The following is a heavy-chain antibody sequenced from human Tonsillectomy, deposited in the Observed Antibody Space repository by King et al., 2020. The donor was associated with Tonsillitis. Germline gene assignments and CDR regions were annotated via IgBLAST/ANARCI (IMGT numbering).Heavy chain of an antibody. V-gene: IGHV1-46*01. Sequence: VQLVESGAEVKKPGASVKVSCKASGYTFTSYYMHWVRQAPGQGLEWMGIINPSGGSTIYAQKFQGRVTMTRDPSTSTVYMELSSLRSEDTAVYYCARDGRGVGYYDIVTGYYFSYYYYGMDVWGQGATVTVSS. CDR2: INPSGGST. D-gene: IGHD3-9*01. CDR3: ARDGRGVGYYDIVTGYYFSYYYYGMDV. J-gene: IGHJ6*02. CDR1: GYTFTSYY.